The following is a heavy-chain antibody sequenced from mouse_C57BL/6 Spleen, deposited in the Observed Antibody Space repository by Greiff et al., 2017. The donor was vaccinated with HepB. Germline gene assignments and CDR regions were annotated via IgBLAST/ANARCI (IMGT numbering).Heavy chain of an antibody. Sequence: QVQLQQSGPELVKPGASVKISCKASGYAFSSSWMNWVKQRPGKGLEWIGRIYPGDGDTNYNGKFKGKATLTADKSSSTAYMQLSSLTSEDSAVYFCAREDSTVVAHWYFDVWGTGTTVTVSS. CDR1: GYAFSSSW. CDR2: IYPGDGDT. CDR3: AREDSTVVAHWYFDV. V-gene: IGHV1-82*01. J-gene: IGHJ1*03. D-gene: IGHD1-1*01.